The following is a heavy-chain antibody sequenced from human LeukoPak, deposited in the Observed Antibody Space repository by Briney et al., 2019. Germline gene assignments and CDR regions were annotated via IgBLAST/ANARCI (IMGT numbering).Heavy chain of an antibody. J-gene: IGHJ4*02. Sequence: GGSLRLSCAASGFTFSSYAMSWVRQAPGKGLEWISAISGRGDTTYYADSVKGRFTISRDNSKNTLYLQMSSLLAEDTALYYCAKVVGSFDYWGQRTLLTVSS. CDR1: GFTFSSYA. CDR2: ISGRGDTT. D-gene: IGHD6-25*01. V-gene: IGHV3-23*01. CDR3: AKVVGSFDY.